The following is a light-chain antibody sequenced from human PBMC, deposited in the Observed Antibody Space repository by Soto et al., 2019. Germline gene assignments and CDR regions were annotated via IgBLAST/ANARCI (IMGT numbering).Light chain of an antibody. J-gene: IGKJ1*01. V-gene: IGKV1-27*01. CDR2: AAS. Sequence: DIQMTQSPSSLSASVGDRVTITCRATQGISNYLAWYQQKPGKVPKLLIYAASTLQSGVPSPFSGSGSGTDFTLTINSLQPEDVATYYCQKYDSALGTFGQGTKVEIK. CDR3: QKYDSALGT. CDR1: QGISNY.